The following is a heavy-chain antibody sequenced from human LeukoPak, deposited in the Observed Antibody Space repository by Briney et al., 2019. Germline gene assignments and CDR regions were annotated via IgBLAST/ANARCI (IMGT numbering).Heavy chain of an antibody. CDR3: VDLNAPL. CDR1: GFTFSTYS. D-gene: IGHD2-8*01. CDR2: ISGSSSST. J-gene: IGHJ4*02. Sequence: GGSLRLPCAASGFTFSTYSMNWVRQAPGRGLEWVSYISGSSSSTKYADSVKGRFTISRDNAKKTLYLQMNSLRVEDTAVYYCVDLNAPLWGQGTLVTVSS. V-gene: IGHV3-48*04.